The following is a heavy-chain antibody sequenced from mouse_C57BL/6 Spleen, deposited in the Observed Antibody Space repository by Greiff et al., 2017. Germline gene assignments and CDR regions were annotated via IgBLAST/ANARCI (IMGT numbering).Heavy chain of an antibody. CDR2: INPYNGGT. Sequence: EVQLQQSGPVLVKPGASVKMSCKASGYTFTDYYMNWVKQSHGKSLEWIGVINPYNGGTSYNQKFKGKATLTVDKSSSTAYMELNSLTSEDSAVYYCARGGGPLWYFDVWGTGTTVTVSS. J-gene: IGHJ1*03. CDR1: GYTFTDYY. V-gene: IGHV1-19*01. D-gene: IGHD6-1*01. CDR3: ARGGGPLWYFDV.